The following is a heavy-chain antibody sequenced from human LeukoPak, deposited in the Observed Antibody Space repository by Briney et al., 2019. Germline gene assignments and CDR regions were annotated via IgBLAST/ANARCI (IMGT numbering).Heavy chain of an antibody. D-gene: IGHD3-16*02. J-gene: IGHJ4*02. CDR1: GFSFSSYA. V-gene: IGHV3-30*04. CDR3: ARGDHLCSGGAISRDY. CDR2: ISYDGSNK. Sequence: GRSLRLSCAASGFSFSSYAMHWVRQAPGKGLDWVAFISYDGSNKYYADSVKGRITISRDNSKNTLYLQMNSLRAEDTAVHYCARGDHLCSGGAISRDYWGQGTLVTVSS.